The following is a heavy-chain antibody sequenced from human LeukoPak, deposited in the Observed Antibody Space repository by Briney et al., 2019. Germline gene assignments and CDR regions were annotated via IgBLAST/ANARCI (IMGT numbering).Heavy chain of an antibody. J-gene: IGHJ6*03. D-gene: IGHD3-10*01. CDR3: ATSGGDYYYYSLDV. CDR2: INPSGGST. V-gene: IGHV1-46*01. CDR1: GYTFTSYY. Sequence: ASVKVSCKASGYTFTSYYIHWVRQAPGQGLEWMGLINPSGGSTNYAQTFQNKVTITADESTSTTYMELSSLTSEDTAVYYCATSGGDYYYYSLDVWGKGTPVTISS.